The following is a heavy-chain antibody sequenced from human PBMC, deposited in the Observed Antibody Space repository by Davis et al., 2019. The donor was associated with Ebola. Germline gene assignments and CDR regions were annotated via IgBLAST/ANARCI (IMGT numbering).Heavy chain of an antibody. CDR3: ARGNYGDYIVLYYYNMDV. CDR2: VYYIGST. V-gene: IGHV4-59*01. D-gene: IGHD4-17*01. Sequence: SEPLSPTCTVPGASITSYYGSCNRQPPGKGLVWNGHVYYIGSTHYNPSLRTPVTMSVDTSKNQFSLKLFSVTAADTAVYYCARGNYGDYIVLYYYNMDVWGQGTTVTVSS. J-gene: IGHJ6*02. CDR1: GASITSYY.